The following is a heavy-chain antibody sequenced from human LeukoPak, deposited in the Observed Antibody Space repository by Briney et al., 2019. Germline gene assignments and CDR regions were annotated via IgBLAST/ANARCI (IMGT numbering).Heavy chain of an antibody. V-gene: IGHV4-59*12. D-gene: IGHD3-3*01. Sequence: PSETLSLTCTVSGGSISSYYWSWIRQPPGKGLEWIGYIYYSGSTNYNPSLKSRVTISVDTSKNQFSLKLSSVTAADTAVYYCARAYYDFWSGYFLRFDYWGQGTLVTVSS. J-gene: IGHJ4*02. CDR2: IYYSGST. CDR1: GGSISSYY. CDR3: ARAYYDFWSGYFLRFDY.